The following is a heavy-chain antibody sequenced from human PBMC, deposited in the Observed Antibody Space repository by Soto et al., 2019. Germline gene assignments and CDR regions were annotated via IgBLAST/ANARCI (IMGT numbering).Heavy chain of an antibody. CDR2: ISYDGNNK. CDR1: GFTFSSYA. J-gene: IGHJ6*02. D-gene: IGHD2-15*01. Sequence: QVQLVESGGGVVQPGRSLRLSCAASGFTFSSYAMYWVRQAPGKGLEWVAVISYDGNNKYYADSVKGRFTISRDNSQNMLYMEMSSLRAEDTAVYYCARAGCDGGSCYTLVGLRYGMDVWGQGTTVTVSS. CDR3: ARAGCDGGSCYTLVGLRYGMDV. V-gene: IGHV3-30-3*01.